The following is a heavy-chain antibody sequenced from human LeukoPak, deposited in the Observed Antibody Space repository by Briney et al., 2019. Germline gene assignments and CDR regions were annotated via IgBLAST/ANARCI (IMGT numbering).Heavy chain of an antibody. CDR1: GFTFSKSW. Sequence: GGSLRLSCAASGFTFSKSWMGWVRQAPGKGLEWVANINLDGSEINYLDSLTGRLTISRDNAKDSLYLQMNGLRAEDTAVYFCVRDRGYSTFDYWGQGTLVTVSS. J-gene: IGHJ4*02. D-gene: IGHD3-22*01. CDR3: VRDRGYSTFDY. CDR2: INLDGSEI. V-gene: IGHV3-7*03.